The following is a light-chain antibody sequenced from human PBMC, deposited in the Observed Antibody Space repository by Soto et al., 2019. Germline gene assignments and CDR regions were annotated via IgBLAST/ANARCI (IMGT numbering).Light chain of an antibody. V-gene: IGKV1-33*01. CDR3: QQYDNLHQT. Sequence: DIQMTQSPSSLSASVGDRVTITCQASQDISNYLNWYQQKPGKAPKLLIYDASNLETGIPSRFNGSVSGTDFTFNISSLQPEDIATSYCQQYDNLHQTCGPGTKVDIK. J-gene: IGKJ3*01. CDR2: DAS. CDR1: QDISNY.